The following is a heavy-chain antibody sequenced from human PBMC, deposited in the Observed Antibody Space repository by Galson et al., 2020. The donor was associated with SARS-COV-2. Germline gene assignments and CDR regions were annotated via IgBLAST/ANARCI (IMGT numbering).Heavy chain of an antibody. CDR2: IRGGGAAT. J-gene: IGHJ3*02. CDR3: AKCGFSYGNDAFNI. Sequence: GGSLRLSCAASGFIFSDYAMSWVRQAPGKGLEWVSYIRGGGAATQYADSVKGRFTVSRDNSKNTLYLQMNSLRAEDSALYYCAKCGFSYGNDAFNIWGQGTMVTVSS. V-gene: IGHV3-23*01. CDR1: GFIFSDYA. D-gene: IGHD4-17*01.